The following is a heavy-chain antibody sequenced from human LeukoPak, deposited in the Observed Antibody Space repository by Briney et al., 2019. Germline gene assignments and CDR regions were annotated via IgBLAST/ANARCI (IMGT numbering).Heavy chain of an antibody. Sequence: PSETLSLTCTVSGGSISSYYWSWIRQPPGKGLEWIGYIHYSGSTNYNPSLKSRVTISVDTSKNPFSLKLSSVTAADTAVYYCARGGYYDFWSGTSYWFDPWGQGTLVTVSS. CDR3: ARGGYYDFWSGTSYWFDP. D-gene: IGHD3-3*01. J-gene: IGHJ5*02. CDR1: GGSISSYY. V-gene: IGHV4-59*01. CDR2: IHYSGST.